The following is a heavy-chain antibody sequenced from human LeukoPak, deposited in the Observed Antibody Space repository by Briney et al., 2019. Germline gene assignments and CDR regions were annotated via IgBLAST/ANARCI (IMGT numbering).Heavy chain of an antibody. CDR2: ISSSSSYI. CDR3: AGAGHSSVWHRRHY. CDR1: GFTFSSCS. Sequence: PGGSLRLSCAASGFTFSSCSMNWVRQAPGKGLEWVASISSSSSYIYYADSVKGRFTISRDNAKSSLYLQMNSLRAEDTAFYYCAGAGHSSVWHRRHYWGQGTLVTVSS. V-gene: IGHV3-21*01. D-gene: IGHD6-19*01. J-gene: IGHJ4*02.